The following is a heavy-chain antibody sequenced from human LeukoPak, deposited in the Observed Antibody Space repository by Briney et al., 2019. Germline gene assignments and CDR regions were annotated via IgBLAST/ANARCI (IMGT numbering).Heavy chain of an antibody. J-gene: IGHJ4*02. Sequence: GGSLRLSCAASGFTFSSYWMSWVRQAPGKGLEWVANIKQDGSEKYYVDSVKGRFTISRDNAKNSLYLQMNSLRAEDTAVYYCAKDRVDGSGSQFDSWGQGSLVIVSS. CDR3: AKDRVDGSGSQFDS. CDR1: GFTFSSYW. D-gene: IGHD3-10*01. V-gene: IGHV3-7*01. CDR2: IKQDGSEK.